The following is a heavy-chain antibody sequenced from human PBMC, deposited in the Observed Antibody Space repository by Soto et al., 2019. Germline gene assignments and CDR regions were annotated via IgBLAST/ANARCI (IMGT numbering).Heavy chain of an antibody. CDR1: GGSISSGNYY. CDR2: ISYSGST. CDR3: ATFRTGYYQTDAFDI. J-gene: IGHJ3*02. Sequence: SETLSLTCTVSGGSISSGNYYWSWIRQPPGKGLEWIGFISYSGSTYYSTSLKSRVTISVDTSKSQFSLNLSFVTAADTAVYYCATFRTGYYQTDAFDIWGQGTMVTVSS. D-gene: IGHD3-22*01. V-gene: IGHV4-30-4*01.